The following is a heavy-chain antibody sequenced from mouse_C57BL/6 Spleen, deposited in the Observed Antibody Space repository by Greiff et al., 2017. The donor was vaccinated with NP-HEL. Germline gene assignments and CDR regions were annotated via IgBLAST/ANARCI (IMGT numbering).Heavy chain of an antibody. CDR2: IDPSDSET. CDR1: GYTFTSYW. D-gene: IGHD2-5*01. Sequence: VQLQQPGAELVRPGSSVKLSCKASGYTFTSYWMHWVKQRPIQGLEWIGNIDPSDSETHYNQKFKDKATLTVDKSSSTAYMQLSSLTSEDSAVYYCARAGYYSNRYAMDYWGQGTSVTVSS. CDR3: ARAGYYSNRYAMDY. J-gene: IGHJ4*01. V-gene: IGHV1-52*01.